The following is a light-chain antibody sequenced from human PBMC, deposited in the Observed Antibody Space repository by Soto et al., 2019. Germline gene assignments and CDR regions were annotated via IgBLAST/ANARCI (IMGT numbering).Light chain of an antibody. V-gene: IGKV1-27*01. CDR1: QGISNY. CDR2: AAS. J-gene: IGKJ1*01. Sequence: HYRSSLSASVGDRVTIACRASQGISNYLAWYQQKPGKVPKLLIYAASTLQSGVPSRFSGSGSGTDFTLTISSLQPEDVATYYCQKYNSAPRTFGQASKV. CDR3: QKYNSAPRT.